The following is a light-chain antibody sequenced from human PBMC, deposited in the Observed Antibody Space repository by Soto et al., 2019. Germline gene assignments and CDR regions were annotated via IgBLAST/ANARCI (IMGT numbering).Light chain of an antibody. Sequence: DIQMTQSPSSLSASVGDRVTITCRASQSISSYLNWYQQKPGKAXXXXXXATSXLQSGVPSRFSGSGSGTDFTLTISSLQPEDFATYYCQQSYSTPTWTFGQGTKV. CDR1: QSISSY. V-gene: IGKV1-39*01. CDR2: ATS. J-gene: IGKJ1*01. CDR3: QQSYSTPTWT.